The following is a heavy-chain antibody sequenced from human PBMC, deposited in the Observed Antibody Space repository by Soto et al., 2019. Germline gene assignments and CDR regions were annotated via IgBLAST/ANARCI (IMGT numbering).Heavy chain of an antibody. J-gene: IGHJ4*02. CDR2: INPNSGGT. D-gene: IGHD3-16*02. CDR3: ARDDDYVWGSYRMRAHYFDY. V-gene: IGHV1-2*02. Sequence: QVQLVQSGAEVKKPGASVKVSCKASGYTFTGYYMHWVRQAPGQGLEWMGWINPNSGGTNYAQKFQGRVTMTRDTSIRTAYMELSRLRSDDTAVYYCARDDDYVWGSYRMRAHYFDYWGQGTLVTVSS. CDR1: GYTFTGYY.